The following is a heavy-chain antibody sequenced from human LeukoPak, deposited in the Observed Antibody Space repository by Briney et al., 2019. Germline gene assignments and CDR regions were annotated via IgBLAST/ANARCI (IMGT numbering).Heavy chain of an antibody. J-gene: IGHJ4*02. CDR1: GFTFSNYA. D-gene: IGHD6-19*01. V-gene: IGHV3-23*01. CDR3: AKRLGEPRAFDY. CDR2: ISGSSGTI. Sequence: GGSLRLSCAASGFTFSNYAMNWVRQAPGKGLEWVSGISGSSGTINYAAPVKGRFTISRDNSRNTLYLQMNSLRADDTAVYYCAKRLGEPRAFDYWGQGTLVTVSS.